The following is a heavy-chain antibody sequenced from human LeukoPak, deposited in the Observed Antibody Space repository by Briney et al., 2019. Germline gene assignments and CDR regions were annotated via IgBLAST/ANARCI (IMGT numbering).Heavy chain of an antibody. CDR2: IYYSGST. Sequence: KSSETLSLTCTVSGGSITGGSYYWAWIRQPPGKGLEWIGSIYYSGSTHYNSSLKSRVTISVDTSKNLFSLRLNSVTAADTAVYYCARHYGPWGQGTLVTVSS. V-gene: IGHV4-39*01. J-gene: IGHJ5*02. D-gene: IGHD3-10*01. CDR1: GGSITGGSYY. CDR3: ARHYGP.